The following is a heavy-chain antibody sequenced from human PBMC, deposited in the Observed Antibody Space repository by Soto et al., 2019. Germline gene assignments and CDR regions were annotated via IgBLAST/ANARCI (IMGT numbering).Heavy chain of an antibody. V-gene: IGHV1-8*01. CDR3: ARGVSAGVDP. D-gene: IGHD3-10*01. Sequence: ASVKVSCKASGYSFTSLDINWVRQTAVQGLEWMGWMQPSTGRTGYAQKFQGRVTMTRDTSINTAYMELTTLTSDDTAFYYCARGVSAGVDPWGQGPLVTVSS. CDR2: MQPSTGRT. CDR1: GYSFTSLD. J-gene: IGHJ5*02.